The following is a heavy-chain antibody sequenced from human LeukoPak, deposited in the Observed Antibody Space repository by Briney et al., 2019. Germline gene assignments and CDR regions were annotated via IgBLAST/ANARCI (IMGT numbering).Heavy chain of an antibody. CDR3: ASRKLGNDC. J-gene: IGHJ5*01. CDR1: GGSVSDYY. D-gene: IGHD7-27*01. V-gene: IGHV4-59*02. Sequence: PSETLSLTCTVSGGSVSDYYWSWIRQSPGKGLEWIGYIYYTGSSSYNPSLRSRVTISADTSKNQFSLKLSSVTAADTAVYYCASRKLGNDCLRQAAHATVSS. CDR2: IYYTGSS.